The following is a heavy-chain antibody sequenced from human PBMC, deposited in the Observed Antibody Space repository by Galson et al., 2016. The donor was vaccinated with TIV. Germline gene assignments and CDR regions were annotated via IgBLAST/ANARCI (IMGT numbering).Heavy chain of an antibody. CDR1: GFSLTTSGMC. Sequence: PALVKPTQTLILTCTFSGFSLTTSGMCVSWIRQPPGKALEWLARIDWDDDKFYSIFLKTRLTISKDTSKNQVVLTLTDMDPVDTARYYCARTYYGDTTYFDYWGQGVLVTVSS. J-gene: IGHJ4*02. D-gene: IGHD3-10*01. CDR2: IDWDDDK. CDR3: ARTYYGDTTYFDY. V-gene: IGHV2-70*17.